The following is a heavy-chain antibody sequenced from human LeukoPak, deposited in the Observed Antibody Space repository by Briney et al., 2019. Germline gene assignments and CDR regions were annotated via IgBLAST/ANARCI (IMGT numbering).Heavy chain of an antibody. CDR1: GFTFSSYW. Sequence: GGSLRLSCAASGFTFSSYWMSWVRQAPGKGLEWVANIKQDGSEKYYVDSVKGRFTISRDNAKNSLYLQMNSLRAEDTAVYYCARRGYYYDSSGYYLGGFDYWGQGTLVTVSS. V-gene: IGHV3-7*01. CDR2: IKQDGSEK. J-gene: IGHJ4*02. CDR3: ARRGYYYDSSGYYLGGFDY. D-gene: IGHD3-22*01.